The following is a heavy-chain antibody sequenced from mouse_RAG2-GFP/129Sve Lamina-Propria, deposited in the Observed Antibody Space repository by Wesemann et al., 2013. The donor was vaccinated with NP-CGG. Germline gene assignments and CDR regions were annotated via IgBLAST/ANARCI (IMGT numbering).Heavy chain of an antibody. J-gene: IGHJ2*01. CDR2: IWWDDDK. D-gene: IGHD2-5*01. CDR3: ARMDSNYYFDY. V-gene: IGHV8-8*01. Sequence: WLAHIWWDDDKYYNPALKSRLTISKDTSKNQVFLKIANVDTADTATYYCARMDSNYYFDYWGQGTTLTVSS.